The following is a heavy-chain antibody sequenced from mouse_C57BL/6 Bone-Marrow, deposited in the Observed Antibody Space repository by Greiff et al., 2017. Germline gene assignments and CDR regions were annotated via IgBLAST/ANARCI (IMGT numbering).Heavy chain of an antibody. CDR1: GYTFTGYW. Sequence: QVQLKQSGAELMKPGASVKLSCKATGYTFTGYWIEWVKQRPGHGLEWIGEILPGSGSTNYNEKFKGKATFTADTSSTTAYMQLSSLTTEDSALYYWARYDYDGGFAYWGQGTLVTVSA. D-gene: IGHD2-4*01. V-gene: IGHV1-9*01. J-gene: IGHJ3*01. CDR2: ILPGSGST. CDR3: ARYDYDGGFAY.